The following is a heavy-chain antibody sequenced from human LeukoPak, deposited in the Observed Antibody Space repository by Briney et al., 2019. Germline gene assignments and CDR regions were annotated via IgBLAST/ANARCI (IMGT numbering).Heavy chain of an antibody. D-gene: IGHD1-26*01. CDR1: GGTFSSYA. CDR3: ARARRIVGAPDFDY. Sequence: SVKVSCKASGGTFSSYAISWVRQAPGQGLEWMGGIIPIFGTANYAQKFQGRVTITADESTSAAYMELSSLRSEDTAVYYCARARRIVGAPDFDYWGQGTLVTVSS. CDR2: IIPIFGTA. V-gene: IGHV1-69*13. J-gene: IGHJ4*02.